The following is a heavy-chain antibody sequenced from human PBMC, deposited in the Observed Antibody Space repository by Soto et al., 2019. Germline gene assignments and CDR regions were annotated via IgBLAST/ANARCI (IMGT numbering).Heavy chain of an antibody. CDR3: AKDISGRGSYYYYYGMDV. CDR2: ISWNSGNM. J-gene: IGHJ6*02. CDR1: GFTFDDYA. V-gene: IGHV3-9*01. Sequence: EVQLVESGGGLVQPGRSLRLSCAASGFTFDDYAMHWVRQAPGKGLEWVSGISWNSGNMVYADSVKARFTISRDNAKNSLSLQMNSLREEDTALYYCAKDISGRGSYYYYYGMDVWGQGTTVTVSS. D-gene: IGHD3-16*01.